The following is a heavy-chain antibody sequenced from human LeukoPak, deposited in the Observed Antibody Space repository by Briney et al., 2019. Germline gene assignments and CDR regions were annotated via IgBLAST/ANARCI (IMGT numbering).Heavy chain of an antibody. V-gene: IGHV1-18*01. D-gene: IGHD3-22*01. J-gene: IGHJ4*02. Sequence: ASVKVSCKASGYTFTSYGIRWVGQAPGQGLKRMGWISAYNGNTNYAQTLQGRVTMTTDTSTSTVYMELRSLTADDTAVYYCARTPYYDRNTLGDYWGQGTLVTVSS. CDR3: ARTPYYDRNTLGDY. CDR1: GYTFTSYG. CDR2: ISAYNGNT.